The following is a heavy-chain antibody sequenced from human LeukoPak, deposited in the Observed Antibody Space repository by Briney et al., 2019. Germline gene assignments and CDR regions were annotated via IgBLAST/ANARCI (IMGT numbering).Heavy chain of an antibody. CDR1: GFTFSSYA. CDR3: AKHWSYCSTTSCFFNYYYYYMDV. V-gene: IGHV3-23*01. D-gene: IGHD2-2*01. CDR2: VSGADGAT. Sequence: GGSLRLSCATSGFTFSSYAMSWARQAPGKGLEWVSGVSGADGATYYADSVKGRFTISRDNSKSTLYLQMNNLRAEDTAVYYCAKHWSYCSTTSCFFNYYYYYMDVWGKGTTVTVSS. J-gene: IGHJ6*03.